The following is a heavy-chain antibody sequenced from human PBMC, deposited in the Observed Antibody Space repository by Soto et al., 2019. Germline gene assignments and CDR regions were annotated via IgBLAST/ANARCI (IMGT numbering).Heavy chain of an antibody. D-gene: IGHD3-10*01. V-gene: IGHV1-69*01. J-gene: IGHJ6*02. Sequence: QVQLVQSGAEVKKPGSSVKVSCKASGGTFSSYAISWVRQAPGPGLEWMGGIIPIFGTANYAQKFQGRVTITADEYTSTAYMELSSLRSEDTAVYYCARAVTMVRGVHYYYYYGMDVWGQGTTVTVSS. CDR2: IIPIFGTA. CDR3: ARAVTMVRGVHYYYYYGMDV. CDR1: GGTFSSYA.